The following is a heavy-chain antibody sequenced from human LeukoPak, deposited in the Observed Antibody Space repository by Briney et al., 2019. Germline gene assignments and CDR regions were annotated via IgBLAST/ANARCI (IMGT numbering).Heavy chain of an antibody. Sequence: PGGSLRLSCAASGFTFSSYWMHWVRQAPGKGLVWVSRVSGDGSSTNYADSVKGRFTISRDNAKNTLYLQMSGLRAEDTALYYCARASNRNSINFDYWGQGILVTVSS. CDR2: VSGDGSST. CDR3: ARASNRNSINFDY. J-gene: IGHJ4*02. CDR1: GFTFSSYW. V-gene: IGHV3-74*01. D-gene: IGHD1-1*01.